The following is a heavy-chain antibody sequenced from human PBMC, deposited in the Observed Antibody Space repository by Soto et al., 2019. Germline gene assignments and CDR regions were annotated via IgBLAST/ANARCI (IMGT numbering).Heavy chain of an antibody. CDR2: INAYNDNT. V-gene: IGHV1-18*01. J-gene: IGHJ6*03. Sequence: QVHWVQSGGEVKKSGASVKVSCKTSGYPFISYGITWVRQAPGQGLEWMGWINAYNDNTTYAQKFQGRVTMTTDTSTNTAYMELRSLRSDDTAVYYCAFLEWSDYYNYYMDVWGKGTTVTVSS. CDR3: AFLEWSDYYNYYMDV. CDR1: GYPFISYG. D-gene: IGHD3-3*01.